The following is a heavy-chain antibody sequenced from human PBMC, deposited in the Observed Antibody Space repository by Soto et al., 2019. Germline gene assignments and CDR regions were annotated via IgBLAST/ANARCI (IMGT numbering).Heavy chain of an antibody. CDR3: AKLLGSNGGFAP. CDR1: GFSFDDYA. V-gene: IGHV3-9*01. Sequence: EVQLVESGGGLVQPGRSLRLSCAASGFSFDDYAMHWVRQAPGKGLEWVSGISWNSGSIGYAASVEGRFTISRDNAKNSLYLQMNSLRAEDTALYYCAKLLGSNGGFAPWGQGTLVTVSS. J-gene: IGHJ5*02. D-gene: IGHD3-10*01. CDR2: ISWNSGSI.